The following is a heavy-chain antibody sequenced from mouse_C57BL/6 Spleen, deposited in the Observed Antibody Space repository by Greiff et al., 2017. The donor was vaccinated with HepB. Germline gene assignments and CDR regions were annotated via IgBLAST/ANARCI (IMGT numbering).Heavy chain of an antibody. D-gene: IGHD2-1*01. Sequence: EVHLVESGGGLVKPGGSLKLSCAASGFTFSDYGMHWVRQAPEKGLEWVAYISSGSSTIYYADTVKGRFTISRDNAKNTLFLQMTSLRSEDTAMYYCASWGNYEYFDYWGQGTTLTVSS. CDR2: ISSGSSTI. CDR1: GFTFSDYG. CDR3: ASWGNYEYFDY. J-gene: IGHJ2*01. V-gene: IGHV5-17*01.